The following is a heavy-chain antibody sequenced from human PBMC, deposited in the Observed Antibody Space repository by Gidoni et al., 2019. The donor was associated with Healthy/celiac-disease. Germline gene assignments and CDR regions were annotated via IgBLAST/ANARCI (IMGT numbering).Heavy chain of an antibody. CDR3: AKGKTWELWVGSYFDY. CDR1: GFPFSSNA. J-gene: IGHJ4*02. D-gene: IGHD1-26*01. V-gene: IGHV3-23*01. Sequence: EVQLLESGGGSVQPGGSLRLSCAASGFPFSSNAMSWGRQAPGKGLGWVSAISGSGGSTYYADSVKGRFTISRDNSKNTLYLQMNSLRAEDTAVYYCAKGKTWELWVGSYFDYWGQGTLVTVSS. CDR2: ISGSGGST.